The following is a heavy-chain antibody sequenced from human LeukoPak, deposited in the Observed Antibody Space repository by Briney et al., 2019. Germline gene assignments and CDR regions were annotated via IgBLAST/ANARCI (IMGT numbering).Heavy chain of an antibody. CDR2: ISGSGGST. Sequence: GGSLRLSCAASGFTFSSYAMSWVRQAPGKGLEWVSAISGSGGSTYYADSVKGRFTISRDNSKNTLYVQMNSLRAEDTAVYYCAKFRVPGYSSGWYRGDAFDIWGQGTMVTASS. J-gene: IGHJ3*02. CDR1: GFTFSSYA. D-gene: IGHD6-19*01. CDR3: AKFRVPGYSSGWYRGDAFDI. V-gene: IGHV3-23*01.